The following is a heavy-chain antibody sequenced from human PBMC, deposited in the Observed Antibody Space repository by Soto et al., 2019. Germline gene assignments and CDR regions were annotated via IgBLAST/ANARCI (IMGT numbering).Heavy chain of an antibody. Sequence: SGPTLVNPTQTLTLTCTFSGFSLSTSGMCVSWIRQPPGKALEWLALIDWDDDKYYSTSLKTRLTISKDTSKNQVVLTMTNMDPVDTATYYCARATISRGAKYYYVISGYPPQCFDLWGQGTLVTVSS. V-gene: IGHV2-70*01. D-gene: IGHD3-22*01. CDR1: GFSLSTSGMC. CDR3: ARATISRGAKYYYVISGYPPQCFDL. CDR2: IDWDDDK. J-gene: IGHJ5*02.